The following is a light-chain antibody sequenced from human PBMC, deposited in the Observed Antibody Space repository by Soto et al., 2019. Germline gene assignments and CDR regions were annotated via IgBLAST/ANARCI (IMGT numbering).Light chain of an antibody. CDR3: AAWDGSLDVVL. Sequence: QSALTQPPSASGTPGQRVTISCSGSSSNIGTNIVNWYQQFPGSAPQLLLYNTNQRPSGVPGRFSGSKSGTSASLAISGLQSEDEADYYCAAWDGSLDVVLFGGGTKVTVL. CDR2: NTN. V-gene: IGLV1-44*01. J-gene: IGLJ2*01. CDR1: SSNIGTNI.